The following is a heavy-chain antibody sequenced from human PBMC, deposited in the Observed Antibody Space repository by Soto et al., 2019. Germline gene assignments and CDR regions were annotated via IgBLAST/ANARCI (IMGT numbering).Heavy chain of an antibody. D-gene: IGHD3-9*01. CDR1: GFTFNNYA. V-gene: IGHV3-23*01. CDR2: ISGSGGTT. J-gene: IGHJ4*02. CDR3: AKVAPLYYDLLTGYYNSRSFDY. Sequence: EVQLLESGGGLVQAGGSLRLSCAASGFTFNNYAMNWVRQAPGKGLEWVSAISGSGGTTYYADSVKGRFTISRDNSKNTLYLQMNSLSAEDTAVYYCAKVAPLYYDLLTGYYNSRSFDYWGQGTLVTVSS.